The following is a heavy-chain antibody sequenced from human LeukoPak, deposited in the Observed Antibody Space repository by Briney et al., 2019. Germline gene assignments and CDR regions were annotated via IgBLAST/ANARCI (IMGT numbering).Heavy chain of an antibody. CDR1: GFSFSSYS. CDR2: ISGSSSRI. CDR3: AREVAHYDSSGYYTGYFDY. V-gene: IGHV3-48*01. J-gene: IGHJ4*02. Sequence: GGSLRLSCAASGFSFSSYSMNWVRQAPGKGLEWVSYISGSSSRIYYADSVKGRFTISRDNAKTSLYLQMNSLRAEDTAVYYCAREVAHYDSSGYYTGYFDYWGQGTLVTVSS. D-gene: IGHD3-22*01.